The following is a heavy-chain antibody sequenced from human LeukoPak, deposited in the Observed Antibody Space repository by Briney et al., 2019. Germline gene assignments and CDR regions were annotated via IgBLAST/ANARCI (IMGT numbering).Heavy chain of an antibody. J-gene: IGHJ1*01. CDR1: GFIFSSYA. Sequence: GGSLRLSCVGSGFIFSSYAMSWVRQAPGKGLEWVSRISNSGHSTYNADSVKGRFSSTRDNSKNTLYLQMNSLRAEDTAVYYCAKDWRNGYSSDWYTEGYFPHWGQGTLVTVSS. CDR2: ISNSGHST. D-gene: IGHD5-18*01. V-gene: IGHV3-23*01. CDR3: AKDWRNGYSSDWYTEGYFPH.